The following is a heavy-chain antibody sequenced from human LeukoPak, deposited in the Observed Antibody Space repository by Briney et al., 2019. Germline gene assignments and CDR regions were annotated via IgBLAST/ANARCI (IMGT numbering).Heavy chain of an antibody. CDR1: GFTFSSYA. J-gene: IGHJ6*02. CDR3: VTPPKVWYYYGMDV. CDR2: ISGSGGST. D-gene: IGHD3-16*01. V-gene: IGHV3-23*01. Sequence: GGSLRLSCAASGFTFSSYAMSWVRQAPGKGLEWVSGISGSGGSTYYADSVKGRFTISRDNSKNTLYLQMSSLRAEDTAVYYCVTPPKVWYYYGMDVWGQGTTVTVSS.